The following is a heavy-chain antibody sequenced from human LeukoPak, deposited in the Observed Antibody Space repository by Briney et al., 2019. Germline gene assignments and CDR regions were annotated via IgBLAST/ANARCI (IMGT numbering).Heavy chain of an antibody. CDR2: IWYDGSKK. J-gene: IGHJ4*02. CDR1: GFTFSSYG. CDR3: AREVGSGNSDRYFDY. V-gene: IGHV3-33*01. Sequence: GRSLRLSCAASGFTFSSYGMHWVRQAPGKGLEWVAIIWYDGSKKYYADSVKGRFSISRDNSKNTLYLQMNSLRAEDTAVYYCAREVGSGNSDRYFDYWGQGTLVTVSS. D-gene: IGHD3-10*01.